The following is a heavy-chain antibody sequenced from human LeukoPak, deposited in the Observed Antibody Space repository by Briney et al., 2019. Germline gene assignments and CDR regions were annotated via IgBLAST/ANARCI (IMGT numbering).Heavy chain of an antibody. CDR1: GGSFNSYY. CDR3: ARGPTKNYFDY. V-gene: IGHV4-59*01. CDR2: IYYSGST. J-gene: IGHJ4*02. Sequence: SETLSLTCTVSGGSFNSYYWSWIRQPPGKGLEWIGYIYYSGSTNYNPSLKSRVTISIDMSKNQFSLKLRSVTAADTAVYYCARGPTKNYFDYWGQGTLVTVSS.